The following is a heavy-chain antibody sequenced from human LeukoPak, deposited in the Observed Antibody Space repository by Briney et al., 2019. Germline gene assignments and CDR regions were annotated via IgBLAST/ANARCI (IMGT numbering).Heavy chain of an antibody. D-gene: IGHD3-22*01. CDR2: ISSSSYI. V-gene: IGHV3-21*01. CDR3: ARRDYYDSSGYYYDAFDI. Sequence: GGSLRLSCAASGFTFSSYGMNWVRQAPGKGLEWVSSISSSSYIYYADSVKGRFTISRDNAKNSLYLQMNSLRAEDTAVYYCARRDYYDSSGYYYDAFDIWGQGTMVTVSS. J-gene: IGHJ3*02. CDR1: GFTFSSYG.